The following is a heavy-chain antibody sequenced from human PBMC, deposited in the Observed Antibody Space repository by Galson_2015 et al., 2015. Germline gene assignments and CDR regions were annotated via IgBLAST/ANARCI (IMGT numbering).Heavy chain of an antibody. CDR1: GYGFTSYW. Sequence: QSGAEVKKPGESLKISCTGSGYGFTSYWIGWVRQMPGKGLEWMGIIYPGDSDTRYSPSFQGQVTISADKSISTAYLQWSSLKASDTAMYYCASAFMITFGGVTPAYFDYWGQGTLVTVSS. CDR3: ASAFMITFGGVTPAYFDY. D-gene: IGHD3-16*01. V-gene: IGHV5-51*01. J-gene: IGHJ4*02. CDR2: IYPGDSDT.